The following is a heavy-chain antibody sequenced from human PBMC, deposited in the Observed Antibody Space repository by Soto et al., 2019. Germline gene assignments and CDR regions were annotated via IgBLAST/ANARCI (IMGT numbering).Heavy chain of an antibody. CDR2: IYYSGST. J-gene: IGHJ5*02. CDR1: GGSISSGGYY. CDR3: AGDHATVSNWFDP. Sequence: QVQLQESGPGLVKPSQTLSLTCTVSGGSISSGGYYWSWIRQHPGKGLEWIGYIYYSGSTYYNPSPMRRVTISVDTSKNPFALKLSAVTAADTAVYSCAGDHATVSNWFDPWGQGTLVTVSS. V-gene: IGHV4-31*03. D-gene: IGHD4-17*01.